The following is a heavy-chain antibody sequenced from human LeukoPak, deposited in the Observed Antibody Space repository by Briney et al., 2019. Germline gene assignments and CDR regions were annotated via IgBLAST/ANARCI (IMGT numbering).Heavy chain of an antibody. J-gene: IGHJ4*02. CDR1: GGSISSYY. D-gene: IGHD3-22*01. CDR3: ASTGGYDSSGYYDY. Sequence: SETPSLTCTVSGGSISSYYWSWIRQPAGKGLEWIGRIYTSGSTNYNPSLKSRVTMSVDTSKNQFSLKLSSVTAADTAVYYCASTGGYDSSGYYDYWGQGTLVTVSS. V-gene: IGHV4-4*07. CDR2: IYTSGST.